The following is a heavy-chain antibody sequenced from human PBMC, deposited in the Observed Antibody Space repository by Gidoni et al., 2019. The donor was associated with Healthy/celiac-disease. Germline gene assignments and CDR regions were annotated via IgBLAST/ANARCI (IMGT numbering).Heavy chain of an antibody. CDR2: ISSSSYI. V-gene: IGHV3-21*01. D-gene: IGHD6-13*01. J-gene: IGHJ6*02. CDR1: GFPFSSYS. Sequence: VQLVESGGGLVKPGGSLSLSCAASGFPFSSYSMNWVRQAPGKGLEWVSSISSSSYIYYADSVKGRFTISRDNAKNSLYLQMNSLRAEDTAVYYCARDTGSSWSVYYYYYGMDVWGQGTTVTVSS. CDR3: ARDTGSSWSVYYYYYGMDV.